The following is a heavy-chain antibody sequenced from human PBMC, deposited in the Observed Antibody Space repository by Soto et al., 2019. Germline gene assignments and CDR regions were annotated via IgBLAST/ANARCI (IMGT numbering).Heavy chain of an antibody. CDR2: INPSGGST. V-gene: IGHV1-46*03. J-gene: IGHJ6*02. Sequence: ASVKVSCKASGYTFPSYYMHWVRQAPGQGLEWMGIINPSGGSTSYAQKFQGRVTMTRDTSTSTVYMELSSLRSEDTAVYYCARDWYYYGSGSYYSMGMDVWGQGTTVTVSS. D-gene: IGHD3-10*01. CDR3: ARDWYYYGSGSYYSMGMDV. CDR1: GYTFPSYY.